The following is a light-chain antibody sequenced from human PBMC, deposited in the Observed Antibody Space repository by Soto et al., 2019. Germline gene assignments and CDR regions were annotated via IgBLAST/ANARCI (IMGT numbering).Light chain of an antibody. CDR1: QSISSW. CDR3: QQYYSYWT. Sequence: DIQMTQYPSTLSASVGDRVIITCRASQSISSWLAWYQQKPGKAPKLLISKASNLESGVPSRFSGSGSGTEFTLTVSSLQPDDFATYYCQQYYSYWTVGQGTKVEIK. CDR2: KAS. V-gene: IGKV1-5*03. J-gene: IGKJ1*01.